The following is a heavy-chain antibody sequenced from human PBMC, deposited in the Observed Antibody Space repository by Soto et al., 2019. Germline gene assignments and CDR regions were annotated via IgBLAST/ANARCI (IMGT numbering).Heavy chain of an antibody. CDR3: ARNRRNSYGYGMDV. V-gene: IGHV5-51*01. Sequence: PGESLKISCNGSGYSFPNYWIAWVRQMPGKGLEWMGIFYPGDSDTKYSPSFQGQVTISGDKSMSTAYLQWSSLKASDTAMYYCARNRRNSYGYGMDVWGQGTKVTVSS. J-gene: IGHJ6*02. CDR1: GYSFPNYW. D-gene: IGHD5-18*01. CDR2: FYPGDSDT.